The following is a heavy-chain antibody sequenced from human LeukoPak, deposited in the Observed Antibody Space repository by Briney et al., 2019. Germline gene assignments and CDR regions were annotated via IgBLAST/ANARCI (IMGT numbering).Heavy chain of an antibody. Sequence: GGSLRLSCAASGFAVSSNYMSWVRQAPGKGLEWVSVIYSGGSTYYADSVKGRFTISRDNSKNTLYLQMNSLRAEDTAVYYCARAGSFVGQPNVWGQGTLVTVSS. CDR1: GFAVSSNY. J-gene: IGHJ4*02. V-gene: IGHV3-53*01. D-gene: IGHD3-10*01. CDR3: ARAGSFVGQPNV. CDR2: IYSGGST.